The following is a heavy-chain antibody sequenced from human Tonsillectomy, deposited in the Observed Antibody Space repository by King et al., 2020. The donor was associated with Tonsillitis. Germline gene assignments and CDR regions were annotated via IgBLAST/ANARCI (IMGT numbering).Heavy chain of an antibody. V-gene: IGHV3-30*02. D-gene: IGHD3-9*01. J-gene: IGHJ4*02. CDR1: GFTFSDYG. Sequence: VQLVESGGGVVQPGGSLRLSCAASGFTFSDYGMHWVRQAPGKGLEWVAFIRYDGGAKYYADSVQGRFTISRDNSKNTLYLQMNSLRAEDTAVYYCAQDPIYWGLGTLVTVSS. CDR3: AQDPIY. CDR2: IRYDGGAK.